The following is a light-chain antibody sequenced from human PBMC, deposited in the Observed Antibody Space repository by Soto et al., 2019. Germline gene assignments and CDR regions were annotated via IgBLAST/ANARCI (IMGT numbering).Light chain of an antibody. V-gene: IGKV1-27*01. J-gene: IGKJ1*01. CDR2: DAS. CDR3: QKYNSPPET. CDR1: QGVSNY. Sequence: DIQMTQSPSSLSASVGDRVTITCRASQGVSNYLAWYQQKPGKVPKLLIYDASTLQSGVPSRFSGSGSGTDFTLTINSLQPEDVATYYCQKYNSPPETFGQGTKVDIK.